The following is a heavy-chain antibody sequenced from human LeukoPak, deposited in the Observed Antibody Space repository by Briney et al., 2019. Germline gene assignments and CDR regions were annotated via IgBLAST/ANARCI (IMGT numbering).Heavy chain of an antibody. CDR3: ASGTPRYCSSTSCYVGNYYYYGMDV. J-gene: IGHJ6*02. Sequence: ASVKVSCKASGYTFTSYGISWVRQAPGQGLAWMGWISAYNGNTNYARKLQGRVTMTTDTSTSTAYMELRSLRSDDTAVYYCASGTPRYCSSTSCYVGNYYYYGMDVWGQGTTVTVSS. D-gene: IGHD2-2*01. CDR2: ISAYNGNT. V-gene: IGHV1-18*01. CDR1: GYTFTSYG.